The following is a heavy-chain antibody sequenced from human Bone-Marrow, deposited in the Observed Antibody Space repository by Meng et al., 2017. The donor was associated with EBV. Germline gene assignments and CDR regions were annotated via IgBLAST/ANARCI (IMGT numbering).Heavy chain of an antibody. CDR3: ARDGGNHNFDF. J-gene: IGHJ4*02. CDR2: IISRGGRT. CDR1: GGTFSSYA. Sequence: QVRRGKSGAEGKKPWSSVKVPCKASGGTFSSYAISWVRQAPGQGLEWMGRIISRGGRTIYAQNFRGRVTMTRDTSTSKVYLEVRSLRSEDTAVYFCARDGGNHNFDFWGQGTLVTVSS. D-gene: IGHD1-14*01. V-gene: IGHV1-69*09.